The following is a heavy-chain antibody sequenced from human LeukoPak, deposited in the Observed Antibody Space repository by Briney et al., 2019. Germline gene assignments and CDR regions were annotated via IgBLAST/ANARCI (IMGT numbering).Heavy chain of an antibody. CDR2: ISYDGSNK. Sequence: GGSLRLSCAASGFTFSSYAMHWVRQAPGKGLEWVAVISYDGSNKYYADSVKGRFTISRDNAKNSLYLQMNSLRAEDTAVYYCARERSIGSLDYWGQGTLVTVSS. J-gene: IGHJ4*02. D-gene: IGHD1-26*01. CDR1: GFTFSSYA. V-gene: IGHV3-30*04. CDR3: ARERSIGSLDY.